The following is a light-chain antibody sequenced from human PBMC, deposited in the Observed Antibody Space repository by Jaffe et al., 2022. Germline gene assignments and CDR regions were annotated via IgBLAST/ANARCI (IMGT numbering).Light chain of an antibody. CDR3: LQYDTFPLT. J-gene: IGKJ4*01. CDR1: HGIGTS. CDR2: TSS. V-gene: IGKV1-17*03. Sequence: DIQMTQSPSVMSASVGDRVTITCRASHGIGTSLAWFQQIPGKVPKRLIYTSSSLQSGVPSRFSGSGSGAEFTLTITSLQPEDFATYYCLQYDTFPLTFGGGTRVDIK.